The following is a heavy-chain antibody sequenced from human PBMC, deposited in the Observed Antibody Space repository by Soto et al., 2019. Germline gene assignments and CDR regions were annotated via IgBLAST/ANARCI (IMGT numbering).Heavy chain of an antibody. CDR1: GYSFTNDW. CDR3: ASGSGSPNYYYPMDV. Sequence: VESLKISCHGSGYSFTNDWIGWVRQMPWKGLEWVGIIYVGASSTRYSPSFQGQVTISADKSISTAYLQWSSLKVSDTAIYYCASGSGSPNYYYPMDVWGQGTTVTVSS. V-gene: IGHV5-51*01. D-gene: IGHD3-10*01. CDR2: IYVGASST. J-gene: IGHJ6*02.